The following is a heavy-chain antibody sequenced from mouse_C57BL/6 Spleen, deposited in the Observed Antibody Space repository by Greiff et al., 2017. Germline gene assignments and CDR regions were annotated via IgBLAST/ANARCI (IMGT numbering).Heavy chain of an antibody. J-gene: IGHJ1*03. Sequence: QVQLQQPGAELVKPGASVKLSCKASGYTFTSYWMHWVKQRPGQGLEWIGMIHPNSGSTNYNEKFKSKATLTVDKSSSTAYMQLSSLTSEDSAVYYCARCYGSSFYWYFDVWGTGTTVTVSS. CDR3: ARCYGSSFYWYFDV. CDR2: IHPNSGST. D-gene: IGHD1-1*01. CDR1: GYTFTSYW. V-gene: IGHV1-64*01.